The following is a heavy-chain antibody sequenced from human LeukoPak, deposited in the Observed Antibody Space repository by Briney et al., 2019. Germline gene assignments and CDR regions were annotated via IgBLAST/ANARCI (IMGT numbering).Heavy chain of an antibody. CDR1: GYTFTGHY. Sequence: ASVKVSCKASGYTFTGHYIHWVRQAPGQGLERVGWINPNSDGTNYAQKFQGRVTMTRDTSISTVYMELSRLRSDDTAVYYCARVGGYCTTDSCSYGMDVWGQGTTVTVSS. D-gene: IGHD2-2*01. CDR3: ARVGGYCTTDSCSYGMDV. J-gene: IGHJ6*02. V-gene: IGHV1-2*02. CDR2: INPNSDGT.